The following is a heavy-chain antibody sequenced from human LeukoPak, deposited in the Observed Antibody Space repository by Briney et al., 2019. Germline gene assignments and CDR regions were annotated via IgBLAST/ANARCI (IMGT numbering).Heavy chain of an antibody. J-gene: IGHJ4*02. Sequence: GGSLRLSCAASGFTFSSYVMTWVRQAPGKGLEWVSSISDSGANTYYADSVKGRFTISRDNSRNTLSLQMNSLRAEDTALYYCAIRWHCSGSCYDYWGQGTLVTVSS. D-gene: IGHD2-15*01. V-gene: IGHV3-23*01. CDR3: AIRWHCSGSCYDY. CDR2: ISDSGANT. CDR1: GFTFSSYV.